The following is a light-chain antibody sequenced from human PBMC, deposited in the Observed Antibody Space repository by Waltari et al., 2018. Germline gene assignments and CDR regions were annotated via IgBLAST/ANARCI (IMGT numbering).Light chain of an antibody. CDR1: ASNIGGNL. CDR2: RCA. Sequence: QSVLTQPPSASGTPGQRVTISCYGSASNIGGNLVNWYQQPPGKAPKLLIYRCAHRPSGVPDRFSASKTGTAASLAISGLQSEDEADYFCASWDDSLNGHWVFGGGTKVTVL. V-gene: IGLV1-44*01. CDR3: ASWDDSLNGHWV. J-gene: IGLJ3*02.